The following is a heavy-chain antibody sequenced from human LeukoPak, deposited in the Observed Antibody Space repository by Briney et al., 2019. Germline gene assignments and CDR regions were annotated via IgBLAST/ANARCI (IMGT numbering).Heavy chain of an antibody. CDR1: GYNFIGYY. D-gene: IGHD3-22*01. J-gene: IGHJ4*02. V-gene: IGHV1-2*02. CDR3: AKGGRNLDDRRFDS. Sequence: GASVTVSLKTSGYNFIGYYIHWVRQAPGQGLEWMGWINPNSGGASYAPKFQDRVTMTKDTYITTVYMDLSSLRSDDTAVYYCAKGGRNLDDRRFDSWGQGTLITVSS. CDR2: INPNSGGA.